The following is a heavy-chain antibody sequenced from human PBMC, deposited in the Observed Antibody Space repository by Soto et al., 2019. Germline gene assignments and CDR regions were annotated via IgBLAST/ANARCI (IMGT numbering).Heavy chain of an antibody. J-gene: IGHJ4*02. CDR1: GGSISSSSYY. CDR2: IYYSGST. Sequence: QLQLQESGPGLVKPSETLSLTCTVSGGSISSSSYYWGWIRQPPGKGLEWIGSIYYSGSTYYNPSLKSRVTISVDTYKNQFSLKLSSVTAADTAVYYCASEPTYYYGSGSYSGYWGQGTLVTVSS. CDR3: ASEPTYYYGSGSYSGY. V-gene: IGHV4-39*01. D-gene: IGHD3-10*01.